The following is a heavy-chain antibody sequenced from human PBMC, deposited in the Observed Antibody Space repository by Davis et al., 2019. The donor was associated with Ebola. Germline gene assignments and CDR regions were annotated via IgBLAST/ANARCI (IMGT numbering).Heavy chain of an antibody. V-gene: IGHV3-53*01. CDR2: IYSGGST. J-gene: IGHJ4*02. CDR1: GFTVSSNY. Sequence: GESLKISCAASGFTVSSNYMSWVRQAPGKGLEWVSVIYSGGSTYYADSVKGRFTISRDNSKNTLYLQMNSLRAEDTAVYYCARVELVVAATRDYWGQGTLVTVSS. D-gene: IGHD2-15*01. CDR3: ARVELVVAATRDY.